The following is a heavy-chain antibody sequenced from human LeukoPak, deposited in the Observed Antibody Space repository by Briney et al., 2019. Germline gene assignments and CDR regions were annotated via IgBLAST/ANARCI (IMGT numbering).Heavy chain of an antibody. CDR1: GFTFSSSA. Sequence: GGSLRLSCAASGFTFSSSAMSWVRQAPGKGLEWVSAINGSGGSTYYADSVKGRFTISRDNSKNTLYLQMNSLRAEDTAVYYCAGSVVTSSFDYWGQGTLATVSS. J-gene: IGHJ4*02. CDR2: INGSGGST. D-gene: IGHD4-23*01. CDR3: AGSVVTSSFDY. V-gene: IGHV3-23*01.